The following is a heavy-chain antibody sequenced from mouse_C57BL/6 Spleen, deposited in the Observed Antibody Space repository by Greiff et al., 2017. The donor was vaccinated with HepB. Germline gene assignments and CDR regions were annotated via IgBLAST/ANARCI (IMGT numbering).Heavy chain of an antibody. V-gene: IGHV1-82*01. CDR1: GYAFSSSW. J-gene: IGHJ4*01. Sequence: VQLQQSGPELVKPGASVKISCKASGYAFSSSWMNWVKQRPGKGLEWIGRIYPGDGDTNYNGKFKGKATLTADKSSSTAYMQLSSLTSEDSAVYFCARPMVTRGDYAMDYWGQGTSVTVSS. CDR3: ARPMVTRGDYAMDY. D-gene: IGHD2-2*01. CDR2: IYPGDGDT.